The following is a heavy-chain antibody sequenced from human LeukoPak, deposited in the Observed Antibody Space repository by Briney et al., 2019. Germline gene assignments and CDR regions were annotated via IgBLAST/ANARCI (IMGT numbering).Heavy chain of an antibody. J-gene: IGHJ4*02. V-gene: IGHV3-7*01. D-gene: IGHD5-12*01. CDR2: IRQDGNEK. CDR1: GFTFSNYW. CDR3: AKDHTTPRWLRLAGFDY. Sequence: GGSLRLSCAASGFTFSNYWMSWVRQAPGKGLEWVANIRQDGNEKHYVDSVKGRFTISRDNSKNTLYLQMNSLRAEDTAVYYCAKDHTTPRWLRLAGFDYWGQGTLVTVSS.